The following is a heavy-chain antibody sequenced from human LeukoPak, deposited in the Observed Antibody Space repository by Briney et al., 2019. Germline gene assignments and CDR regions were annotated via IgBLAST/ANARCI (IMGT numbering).Heavy chain of an antibody. CDR3: ARVGSIFGVNFDY. CDR2: INHSGST. Sequence: TASETLSLTCAVYGGSFSGYYWSWIRQPPGKGMEWIGEINHSGSTNYNPSLKSRVTISVDTSKNQFSLKLSSVTAADTAVYYCARVGSIFGVNFDYWGQGTLVTVSS. J-gene: IGHJ4*02. CDR1: GGSFSGYY. V-gene: IGHV4-34*01. D-gene: IGHD3-3*02.